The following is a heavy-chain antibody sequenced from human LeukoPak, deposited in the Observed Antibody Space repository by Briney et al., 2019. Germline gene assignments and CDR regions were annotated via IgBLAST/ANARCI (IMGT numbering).Heavy chain of an antibody. CDR3: ARDDNSEYSDDAFDI. CDR2: IHTSAST. V-gene: IGHV4-4*07. CDR1: GASIRSYS. Sequence: SETLSLTCTVSGASIRSYSWSWLRQPAGKGLEWIGRIHTSASTEYNPSLKSRVTMSVDTSKNQFSLKLNSVTAADTAVYFCARDDNSEYSDDAFDIWGQGTLVTVSS. D-gene: IGHD1-26*01. J-gene: IGHJ3*02.